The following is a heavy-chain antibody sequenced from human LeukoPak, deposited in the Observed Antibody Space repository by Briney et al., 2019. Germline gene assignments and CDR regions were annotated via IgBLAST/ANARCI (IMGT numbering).Heavy chain of an antibody. CDR1: GFTFSSYS. CDR3: TRGRRFCGGDCHSWFDS. Sequence: GSLRLSCAASGFTFSSYSMIWVRQAPGKGLEWVSSISSGATYIYYADSLRGRFTISRDSAMDSVSLQMDSLRAEDTAVYYCTRGRRFCGGDCHSWFDSWGQGTLVTVSS. V-gene: IGHV3-21*01. J-gene: IGHJ5*01. CDR2: ISSGATYI. D-gene: IGHD2-21*02.